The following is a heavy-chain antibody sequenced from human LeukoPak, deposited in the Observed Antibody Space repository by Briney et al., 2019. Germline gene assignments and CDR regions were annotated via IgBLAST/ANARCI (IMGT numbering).Heavy chain of an antibody. D-gene: IGHD1-7*01. CDR2: IIPIFGTA. CDR1: GGTFSSYA. Sequence: SVKVSCKASGGTFSSYAISWVQQAPGQGLEWMGRIIPIFGTANYAQKFQGRVTITTDESTSTAYMELSSLRSEDTAVYYCARDYGYNWNYGGGGWFDPWGQGSLVTVSS. CDR3: ARDYGYNWNYGGGGWFDP. J-gene: IGHJ5*02. V-gene: IGHV1-69*05.